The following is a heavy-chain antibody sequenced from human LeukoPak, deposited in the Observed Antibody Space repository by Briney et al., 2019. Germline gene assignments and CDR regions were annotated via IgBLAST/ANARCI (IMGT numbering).Heavy chain of an antibody. CDR1: GYTCTSYY. Sequence: ASVQVSCKASGYTCTSYYMHWVRQAPGQGLEWMGIINPSGGSTSYAQKFQGRVTMTRDMSTSTVYMELSSLRSEDTAVYYCARDRGVKLGYFDYWGQGTLVTVSS. D-gene: IGHD7-27*01. CDR2: INPSGGST. CDR3: ARDRGVKLGYFDY. J-gene: IGHJ4*02. V-gene: IGHV1-46*01.